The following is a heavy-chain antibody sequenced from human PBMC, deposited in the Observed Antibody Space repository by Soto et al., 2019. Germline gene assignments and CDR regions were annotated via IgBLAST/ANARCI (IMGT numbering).Heavy chain of an antibody. D-gene: IGHD4-4*01. CDR1: GGTFSSSA. CDR3: ARDNDRLQLGGNYSYILDV. J-gene: IGHJ6*02. V-gene: IGHV1-69*12. CDR2: IIPLFRTP. Sequence: QVQLVQSGAAMKEPGSSVKVSCKTSGGTFSSSAISWLRQAPGQGLEWMVGIIPLFRTPDYAQKFQGRVTIAADESTSTAYMELSSLRSEDTAVYYCARDNDRLQLGGNYSYILDVWGQGTTITVS.